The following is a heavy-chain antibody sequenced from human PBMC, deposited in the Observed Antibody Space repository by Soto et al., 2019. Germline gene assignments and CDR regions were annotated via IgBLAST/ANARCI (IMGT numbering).Heavy chain of an antibody. CDR3: ARHYPHYYGSRDYCFDY. V-gene: IGHV4-59*08. D-gene: IGHD3-10*01. CDR1: GGSISSYY. Sequence: QVQLQESGPGLVKPSETLSLTCTVSGGSISSYYWSWIRQPPGKGLEWIGYIYYSGSTNYNPSLKSRVTISVDTSKNQFSLKLSSVTAADTAVYYCARHYPHYYGSRDYCFDYWGQGTLVTVSS. CDR2: IYYSGST. J-gene: IGHJ4*02.